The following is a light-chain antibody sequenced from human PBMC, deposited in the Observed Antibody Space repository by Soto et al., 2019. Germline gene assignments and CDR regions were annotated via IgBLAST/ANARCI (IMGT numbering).Light chain of an antibody. V-gene: IGKV3-20*01. Sequence: EIVLTQSPGTLSLSPGERATLSCRASQSVNSRYLAWYQQKPGQAPNLLIYGTSSSATGIPDRFSGSGSGTDFTLTISRLEPEDFAVYYCQQYVSSPLTFGGGTKVEIK. CDR2: GTS. CDR3: QQYVSSPLT. CDR1: QSVNSRY. J-gene: IGKJ4*01.